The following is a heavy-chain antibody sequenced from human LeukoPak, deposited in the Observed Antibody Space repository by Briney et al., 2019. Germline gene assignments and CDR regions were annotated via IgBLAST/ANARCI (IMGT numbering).Heavy chain of an antibody. V-gene: IGHV3-21*01. CDR2: ISSSSSYI. CDR3: ATFSQASGSYGNY. D-gene: IGHD1-26*01. Sequence: GGSLRLSCVASGFTFSSYAMSWVRQAPGKGLEWVSSISSSSSYIYYADSVKGRFTISRDNAKNSLYLQVNSLRAEDTAVYYCATFSQASGSYGNYWGQGTLVTVSS. J-gene: IGHJ4*02. CDR1: GFTFSSYA.